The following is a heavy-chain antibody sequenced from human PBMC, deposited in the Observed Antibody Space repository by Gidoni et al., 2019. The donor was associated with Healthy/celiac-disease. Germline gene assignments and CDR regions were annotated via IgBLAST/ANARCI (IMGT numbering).Heavy chain of an antibody. CDR2: IDPSNSYT. CDR1: GYSFTSYW. J-gene: IGHJ5*02. D-gene: IGHD5-12*01. Sequence: DVQLVQSGAEVKKPGESLRISCKGSGYSFTSYWISWVRQMPGKGLEWMGRIDPSNSYTNYSPSFQGHVTISADKSISTAYLQWSSLKASDTAMYYCARHDVATITGNWFDPWGQGTLVTVSS. V-gene: IGHV5-10-1*01. CDR3: ARHDVATITGNWFDP.